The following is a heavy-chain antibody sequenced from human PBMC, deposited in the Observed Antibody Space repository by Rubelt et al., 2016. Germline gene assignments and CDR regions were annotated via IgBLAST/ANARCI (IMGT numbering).Heavy chain of an antibody. Sequence: QLQLQESGPGLVKPSETLSLTCTVSGGSISSSSYYWGWIRQPPGKGLEWIGSIYYSGSTYYNPYLKGRGTISVDKSKNQFSLKLSAVTAADTAVYDCARMEKVVGATCFDYWGQGTLVTVSS. CDR3: ARMEKVVGATCFDY. D-gene: IGHD1-26*01. J-gene: IGHJ4*02. CDR1: GGSISSSSYY. CDR2: IYYSGST. V-gene: IGHV4-39*07.